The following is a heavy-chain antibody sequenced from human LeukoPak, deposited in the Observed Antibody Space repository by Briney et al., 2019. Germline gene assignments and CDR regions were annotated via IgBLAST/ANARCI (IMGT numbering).Heavy chain of an antibody. J-gene: IGHJ4*02. V-gene: IGHV4-59*01. Sequence: PSETLSLTCTVSGGSISSYYWTWIRQPPGKGLEWIGYNYYSGSTNYNPSLKSRVTISVDTSKNQFSLKLTSVTAADTAVYYCARGVNSGYFDYCGQGTLVTVSS. CDR3: ARGVNSGYFDY. D-gene: IGHD1-26*01. CDR2: NYYSGST. CDR1: GGSISSYY.